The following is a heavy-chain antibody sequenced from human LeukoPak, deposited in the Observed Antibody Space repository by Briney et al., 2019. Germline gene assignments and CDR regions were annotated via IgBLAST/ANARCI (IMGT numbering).Heavy chain of an antibody. CDR2: MNQDGSRK. CDR3: TRDSQGSGTYSTDH. Sequence: PGGPLRLSCVASGFTFSSFWMSWVRQGPGKGPEWVANMNQDGSRKYYVHSVKGRVTISRDNAKNSLFLQMNGLRDEDTAVYYCTRDSQGSGTYSTDHWGQGTLVTVSS. D-gene: IGHD3-10*01. CDR1: GFTFSSFW. J-gene: IGHJ4*02. V-gene: IGHV3-7*01.